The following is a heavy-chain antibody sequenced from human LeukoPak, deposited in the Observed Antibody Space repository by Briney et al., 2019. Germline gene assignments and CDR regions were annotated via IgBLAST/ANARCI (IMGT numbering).Heavy chain of an antibody. J-gene: IGHJ6*02. D-gene: IGHD6-13*01. CDR1: GYTFTGYY. V-gene: IGHV1-46*01. Sequence: ASVKVSCKASGYTFTGYYMHWVRQAPGQGLEWMGIINPSGGSTSYAQKFQGRVTMTRDASTSTVYMELSSLRSEDTAVYYCARGRRYSRLRAYGMDVWGQGTTVTVSS. CDR3: ARGRRYSRLRAYGMDV. CDR2: INPSGGST.